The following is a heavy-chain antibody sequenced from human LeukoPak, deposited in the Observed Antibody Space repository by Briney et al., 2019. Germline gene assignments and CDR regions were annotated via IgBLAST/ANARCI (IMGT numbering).Heavy chain of an antibody. CDR3: AGNRNALGDVNWLDP. J-gene: IGHJ5*02. Sequence: HPSETLSLTCTVSGASISGYYWNWIRQSPGKGLEWIAFICDTGSTNSNPSRRSRVTISVNTSKNQFSLDLKSVTAADTAVYYCAGNRNALGDVNWLDPGGQGTLVTVSS. D-gene: IGHD3-16*01. V-gene: IGHV4-59*01. CDR2: ICDTGST. CDR1: GASISGYY.